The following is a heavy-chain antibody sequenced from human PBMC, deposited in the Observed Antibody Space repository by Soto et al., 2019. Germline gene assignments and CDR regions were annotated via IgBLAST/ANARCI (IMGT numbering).Heavy chain of an antibody. Sequence: SETLSLTCTVSGVSIINYYWTWIRQPPGKGLEWIGYIYYTGSTNYNPSLKSRGTISVDTSKNQFSLKLSSVTAADTAVYYCARGVDGYSYGVDYWGQGAKVTVSS. D-gene: IGHD5-18*01. V-gene: IGHV4-59*01. J-gene: IGHJ4*02. CDR3: ARGVDGYSYGVDY. CDR1: GVSIINYY. CDR2: IYYTGST.